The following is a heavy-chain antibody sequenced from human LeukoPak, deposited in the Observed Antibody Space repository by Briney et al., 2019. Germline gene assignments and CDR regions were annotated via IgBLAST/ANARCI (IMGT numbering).Heavy chain of an antibody. D-gene: IGHD2-15*01. J-gene: IGHJ4*02. CDR2: IYHSGST. CDR3: ARDELVGAAIDY. CDR1: GGSISSGGYY. Sequence: SQTLSLTCTGSGGSISSGGYYWSWIRQPPGKGLEWIGYIYHSGSTYYNPSLKSRVTISVDRSKNQFSLKLSSVTAADTAVYYCARDELVGAAIDYWGQGTLVTVSS. V-gene: IGHV4-30-2*01.